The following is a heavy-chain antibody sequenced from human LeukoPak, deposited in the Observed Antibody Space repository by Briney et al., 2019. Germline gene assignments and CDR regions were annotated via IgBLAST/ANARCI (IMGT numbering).Heavy chain of an antibody. CDR2: ISSSSSTI. D-gene: IGHD6-19*01. V-gene: IGHV3-48*01. CDR1: GFTFSSYS. CDR3: ARTRQQWLVWFDP. Sequence: GGSLRLSCAASGFTFSSYSMNWVRQAPGKGLEWVSYISSSSSTIYYADSVKGRFTISRDNARNSLYLQMNSLRAEDTAVYYCARTRQQWLVWFDPWGQGTLVTVSS. J-gene: IGHJ5*02.